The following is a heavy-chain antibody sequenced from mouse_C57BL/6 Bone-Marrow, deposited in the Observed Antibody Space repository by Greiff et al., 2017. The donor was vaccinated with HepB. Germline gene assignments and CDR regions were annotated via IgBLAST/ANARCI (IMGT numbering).Heavy chain of an antibody. Sequence: EVKVVESEGGLVQPGSSMKLSCTASGFTFSDYYMAWVRQVPEKGLEWVANINYDGSSTYYLDSLKSRFIISRDNAENILYLQMSSLKSEDTATYYCARENYGSSTGYFDYWGQGTTLTVSS. V-gene: IGHV5-16*01. D-gene: IGHD1-1*01. CDR1: GFTFSDYY. CDR2: INYDGSST. CDR3: ARENYGSSTGYFDY. J-gene: IGHJ2*01.